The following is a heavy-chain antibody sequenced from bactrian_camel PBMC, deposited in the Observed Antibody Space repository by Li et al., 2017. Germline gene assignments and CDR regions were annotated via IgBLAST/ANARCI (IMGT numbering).Heavy chain of an antibody. CDR1: GYTFNEPTVSAYC. D-gene: IGHD1*01. Sequence: HVQLVESGGDSVQTGGSLRLSCVASGYTFNEPTVSAYCMAWFRQAPGKGREAVATMAAEGDISYGDSVQGRFALSQGNSKNSLYLRMNSLKPEDTAMYYCAASRGVASFSAMTYAYWGQG. V-gene: IGHV3S1*01. CDR3: AASRGVASFSAMTYAY. J-gene: IGHJ4*01. CDR2: MAAEGDIS.